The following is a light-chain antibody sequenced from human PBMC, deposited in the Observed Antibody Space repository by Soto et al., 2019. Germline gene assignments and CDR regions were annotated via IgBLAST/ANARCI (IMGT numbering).Light chain of an antibody. J-gene: IGLJ1*01. CDR1: SSNIGNNY. V-gene: IGLV1-51*01. CDR3: SSYTSSTTQV. CDR2: DNN. Sequence: QSVLTQPPSVSAAPGQKVTISCSGSSSNIGNNYVSWYQQLPGTAPKLLMYDNNKRPSGIPDRFSGSKSGTSATLGITGLQTGDEADYYCSSYTSSTTQVFXTGTKVTVL.